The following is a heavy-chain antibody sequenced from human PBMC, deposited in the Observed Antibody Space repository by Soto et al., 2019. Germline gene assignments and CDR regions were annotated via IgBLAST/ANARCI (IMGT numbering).Heavy chain of an antibody. D-gene: IGHD2-2*01. V-gene: IGHV4-59*08. CDR2: IYYSGST. J-gene: IGHJ4*02. CDR3: ARLWVVPAAMSSSFDY. Sequence: PSETLSLTCTVSGGSISSYYWSWIRQPPGKGLEWIGYIYYSGSTNYNPSLKSRVTISVDTSKNQFSLKLSSVTAADMAVYYCARLWVVPAAMSSSFDYWGQGTLVTVSS. CDR1: GGSISSYY.